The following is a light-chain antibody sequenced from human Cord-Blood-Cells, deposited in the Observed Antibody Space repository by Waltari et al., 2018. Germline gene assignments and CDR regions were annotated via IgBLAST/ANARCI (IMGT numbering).Light chain of an antibody. CDR1: SSDVGGYNH. CDR3: CSYAGSYTGV. J-gene: IGLJ2*01. V-gene: IGLV2-11*01. Sequence: QSALTQPRSVPGSPGQSVTISCTGTSSDVGGYNHVAWYQQHPGKPPKRIIYDVSKRPSGVPDRFSGSKSGNTASLTISGLQAEDEADYYCCSYAGSYTGVFGGGTKLTVL. CDR2: DVS.